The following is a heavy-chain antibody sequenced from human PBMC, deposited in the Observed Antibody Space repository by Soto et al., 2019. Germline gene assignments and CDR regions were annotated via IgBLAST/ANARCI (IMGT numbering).Heavy chain of an antibody. CDR2: IYPGDSDT. CDR3: ARRMGSDSSGYYSEKGAFDI. CDR1: GYSFTSYW. Sequence: GESLKISYTGSGYSFTSYWIGWVRQMPGKGLEWMGIIYPGDSDTRYSPSFQGQVTISADKSISTAYLQWSSLKASDTAMYYCARRMGSDSSGYYSEKGAFDIWGQGTMVTVSS. J-gene: IGHJ3*02. D-gene: IGHD3-22*01. V-gene: IGHV5-51*01.